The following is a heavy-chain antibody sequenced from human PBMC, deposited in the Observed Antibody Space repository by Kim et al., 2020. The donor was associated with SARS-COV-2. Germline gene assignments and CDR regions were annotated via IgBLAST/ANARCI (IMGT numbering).Heavy chain of an antibody. D-gene: IGHD5-12*01. Sequence: SETLSLTCTVSGGSISSGGYYWSWIRQHPGKGLEWIGYIYYSGSTYYNPSLKSRVTISVDTSKNQFSLKLSSVTAADTAVYYCARDRGYSGYDFLGYNWFDPWGQGTLVTVSS. CDR2: IYYSGST. CDR1: GGSISSGGYY. V-gene: IGHV4-31*03. J-gene: IGHJ5*02. CDR3: ARDRGYSGYDFLGYNWFDP.